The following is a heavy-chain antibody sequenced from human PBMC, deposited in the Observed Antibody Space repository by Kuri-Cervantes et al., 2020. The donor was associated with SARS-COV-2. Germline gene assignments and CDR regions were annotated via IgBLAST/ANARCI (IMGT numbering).Heavy chain of an antibody. D-gene: IGHD3-10*01. Sequence: GESLKISCAASGFTFSSYWMSWVRQAPGKGLEWVANIKQDGSEKYYVDSVKGRFTISRDNAKNTLYLQMNSLRAEDTAVYYCAKDIDRGVITLVDYWGQGTLVTSSS. V-gene: IGHV3-7*03. CDR2: IKQDGSEK. CDR1: GFTFSSYW. J-gene: IGHJ4*02. CDR3: AKDIDRGVITLVDY.